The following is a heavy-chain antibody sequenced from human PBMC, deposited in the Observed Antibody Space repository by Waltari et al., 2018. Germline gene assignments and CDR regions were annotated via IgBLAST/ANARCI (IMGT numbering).Heavy chain of an antibody. CDR3: ARGWIAAAVDY. Sequence: WVRQAPGKGLEWVSYISSSSTIYYADSVKGRFTISRDNAKNSLYLQMNSLRAEDTAVYYCARGWIAAAVDYWGQGTLVTVSS. D-gene: IGHD6-13*01. V-gene: IGHV3-48*01. J-gene: IGHJ4*02. CDR2: ISSSSTI.